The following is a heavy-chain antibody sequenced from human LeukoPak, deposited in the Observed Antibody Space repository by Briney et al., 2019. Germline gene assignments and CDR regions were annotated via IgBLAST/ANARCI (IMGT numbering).Heavy chain of an antibody. CDR3: ARTSGWYKNFDY. V-gene: IGHV4-34*01. CDR1: GGSFSGYY. D-gene: IGHD6-19*01. Sequence: KPSETLSLTCAVYGGSFSGYYWSWIRQPPGKGLEWIGEINHSGSTNYNPSLKSRVTISVDTSKNQFSLKLSSVTAADTAVYYCARTSGWYKNFDYWGQGTLVTVSS. CDR2: INHSGST. J-gene: IGHJ4*02.